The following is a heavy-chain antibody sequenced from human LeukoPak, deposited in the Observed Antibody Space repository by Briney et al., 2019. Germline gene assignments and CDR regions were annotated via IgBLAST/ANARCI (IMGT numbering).Heavy chain of an antibody. J-gene: IGHJ5*02. CDR1: GGSISSSSYY. D-gene: IGHD3-10*01. CDR3: ARDHTMVRGVITNWFDP. V-gene: IGHV4-39*07. Sequence: SETLSLTCTVSGGSISSSSYYWGWVRQPPGTGLEWIGSIYYSGSTYYNPSLKSRVTISVDTSKNQFSLKLSSVTAADTAVYYCARDHTMVRGVITNWFDPWGQGTLVTVSS. CDR2: IYYSGST.